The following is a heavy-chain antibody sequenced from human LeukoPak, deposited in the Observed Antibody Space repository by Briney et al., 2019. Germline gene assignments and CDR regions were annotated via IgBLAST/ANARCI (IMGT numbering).Heavy chain of an antibody. Sequence: GGSLRLSCRASGFTFGDFAMSWFRQAPGKGLEWVGFIRSKAYDESTQYAASVKGRFTISRDDSKSIAYLQMNSLKTEDSAVYYCARDSRIAAIYYFEYWGQGTLVTVSS. CDR1: GFTFGDFA. CDR3: ARDSRIAAIYYFEY. J-gene: IGHJ4*02. D-gene: IGHD6-13*01. V-gene: IGHV3-49*03. CDR2: IRSKAYDEST.